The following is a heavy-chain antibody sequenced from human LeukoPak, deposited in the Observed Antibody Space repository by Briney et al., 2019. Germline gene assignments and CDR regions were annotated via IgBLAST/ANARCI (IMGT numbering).Heavy chain of an antibody. CDR2: IYHSGST. CDR3: ARAGDSSCWYGLDF. J-gene: IGHJ4*02. CDR1: GGSISSGDYS. V-gene: IGHV4-30-2*01. D-gene: IGHD6-13*01. Sequence: SQTLSLTCAVSGGSISSGDYSWTWIRQPPGKGLEWIGYIYHSGSTYYNPSLESRVTISVDRSKNQFSLKLSSVTAADTAVYYCARAGDSSCWYGLDFWGQGTLVTVSS.